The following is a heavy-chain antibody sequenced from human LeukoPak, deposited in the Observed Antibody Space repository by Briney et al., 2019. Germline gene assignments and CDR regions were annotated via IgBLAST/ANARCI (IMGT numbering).Heavy chain of an antibody. CDR3: ARVATAGTRWFDP. J-gene: IGHJ5*02. Sequence: AASVKVSCKASGGTFSSYTISWVRQAPGQGLEWMGGIIPIFGTANYAHNFQGRVTITADESTSTAYMELSSLRSEDTAVYYCARVATAGTRWFDPWGQGTLVTVSS. CDR2: IIPIFGTA. V-gene: IGHV1-69*13. D-gene: IGHD6-13*01. CDR1: GGTFSSYT.